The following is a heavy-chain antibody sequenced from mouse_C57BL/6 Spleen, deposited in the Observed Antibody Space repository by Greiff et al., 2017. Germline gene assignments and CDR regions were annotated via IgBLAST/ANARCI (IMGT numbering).Heavy chain of an antibody. CDR1: GYTFTDYN. D-gene: IGHD1-1*01. CDR2: INPNNGGT. CDR3: ARSEYYGSSPWYFDY. J-gene: IGHJ2*01. Sequence: VQLQQSGPELVKPGASVKIPCKASGYTFTDYNMDWVKQSHGKSLEWIGDINPNNGGTIYNQKFKGKATLTVDKSSSTAYMELRSLTSEDTAVYYCARSEYYGSSPWYFDYWGQGTTLTVSS. V-gene: IGHV1-18*01.